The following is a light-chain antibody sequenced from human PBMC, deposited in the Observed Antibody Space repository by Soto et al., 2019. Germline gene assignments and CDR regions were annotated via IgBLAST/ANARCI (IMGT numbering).Light chain of an antibody. CDR2: DVS. J-gene: IGLJ1*01. Sequence: QSALTQPRSVSGSPGQSVTISCTGTTSDVGGYKYVSCYQQHPGKAPKLLIYDVSKRPSGVPDRFSGSKSGNTASLTISGLQAGDEADYYCCSYGGSYSYVFGPGTKVPVL. V-gene: IGLV2-11*01. CDR1: TSDVGGYKY. CDR3: CSYGGSYSYV.